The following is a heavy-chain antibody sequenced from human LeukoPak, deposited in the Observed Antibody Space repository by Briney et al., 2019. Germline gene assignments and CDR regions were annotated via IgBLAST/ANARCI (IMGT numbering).Heavy chain of an antibody. CDR2: TSYDGSNK. V-gene: IGHV3-30-3*01. CDR1: GFTFSSYA. CDR3: ARAPGYCSGGSCYGDYYYGMDV. Sequence: PGGFLRLSCAASGFTFSSYAMHWVRQAPGKGLEGVAVTSYDGSNKYYADSVKGRFTISRDNSKNTLYLQMSSLRAEDTAVYYCARAPGYCSGGSCYGDYYYGMDVWGQGTTVTVSS. J-gene: IGHJ6*02. D-gene: IGHD2-15*01.